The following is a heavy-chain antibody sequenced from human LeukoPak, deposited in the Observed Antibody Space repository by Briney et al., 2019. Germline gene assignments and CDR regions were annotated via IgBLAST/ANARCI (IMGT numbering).Heavy chain of an antibody. CDR3: ARDQPRSGYYYYGMDV. V-gene: IGHV1-18*01. J-gene: IGHJ6*02. CDR1: GYTFTIYG. CDR2: ISAYNGNT. Sequence: ASVNVSYKASGYTFTIYGISWVRQAPGQGLEWMGWISAYNGNTNYAQKLQGRVTMTTDTSTSTAYMELRSLRSDDTAVYYCARDQPRSGYYYYGMDVWGQGTTVTVSS.